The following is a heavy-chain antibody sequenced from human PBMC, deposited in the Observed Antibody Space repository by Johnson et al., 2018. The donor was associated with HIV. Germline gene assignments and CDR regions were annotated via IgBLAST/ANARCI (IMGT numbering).Heavy chain of an antibody. J-gene: IGHJ3*02. CDR1: GFTFSSYA. CDR3: AKDRAEVVVVHDALDM. Sequence: QVLLVESGGGVVQPGRSLRLSCAASGFTFSSYAMHWVRQAPGKGLEWVAVISYDGSNEYYGDSVKGRFSISRDNSKKKLYLQMNSLRPEDTAVYYCAKDRAEVVVVHDALDMWGQGTMVTVSS. CDR2: ISYDGSNE. V-gene: IGHV3-30*04. D-gene: IGHD3-22*01.